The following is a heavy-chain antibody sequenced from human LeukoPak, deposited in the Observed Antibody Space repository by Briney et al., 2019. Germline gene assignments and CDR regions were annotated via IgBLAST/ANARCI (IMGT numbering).Heavy chain of an antibody. CDR3: AKLKSALIVVGA. CDR1: GFTFSRSS. J-gene: IGHJ5*02. CDR2: MSGAGDIA. Sequence: PGGSLRLSCAASGFTFSRSSLSWVRQAPGQGLEWVSSMSGAGDIAHYAESVRGRFTISRDNSRNTLYLQMNSLRADDMAVYYCAKLKSALIVVGAWGQGIRVAVSS. V-gene: IGHV3-23*01. D-gene: IGHD3-22*01.